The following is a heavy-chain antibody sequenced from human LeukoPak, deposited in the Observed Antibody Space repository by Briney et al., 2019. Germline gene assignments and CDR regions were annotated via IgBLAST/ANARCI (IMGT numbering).Heavy chain of an antibody. D-gene: IGHD6-19*01. CDR3: AKATAGYSSGWYSFDD. Sequence: GGSLRLSCAASGFTFSSYSMSWVRQAPGKGLEWVSAISGSGGSTYYADSVKGRFTISRDNSKNTLYLQMNSLRAEETAVYYCAKATAGYSSGWYSFDDWGQGTLVTVSS. CDR2: ISGSGGST. CDR1: GFTFSSYS. J-gene: IGHJ4*02. V-gene: IGHV3-23*01.